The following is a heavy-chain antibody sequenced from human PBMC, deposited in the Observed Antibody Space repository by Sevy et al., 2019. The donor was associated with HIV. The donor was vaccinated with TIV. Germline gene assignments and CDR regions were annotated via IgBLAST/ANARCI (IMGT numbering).Heavy chain of an antibody. CDR3: ARAGTGSYRAYFDY. D-gene: IGHD1-26*01. V-gene: IGHV3-53*01. CDR2: LYSGGST. Sequence: GGSLRLSCAASEFIVSSSYMSWVRQAPGKGLESVSILYSGGSTYYAATVKGRFAVSRDNSKNTLYLQMNSLRAEDTAVYYCARAGTGSYRAYFDYWGQGSLVTVSS. J-gene: IGHJ4*02. CDR1: EFIVSSSY.